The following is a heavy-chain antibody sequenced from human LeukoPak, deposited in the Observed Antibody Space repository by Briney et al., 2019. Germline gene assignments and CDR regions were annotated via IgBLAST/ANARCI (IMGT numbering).Heavy chain of an antibody. V-gene: IGHV1-69*04. CDR3: ARLGVVPAAMQERFDY. Sequence: SVKVSCKAPGGTFSSYAISWVRQAPGQGLEWMGRIIPILGIANYAQKFQGRVTITADKSTSTAYMELSSLRSEDTAVYYCARLGVVPAAMQERFDYWGQGTLVTVSS. CDR2: IIPILGIA. D-gene: IGHD2-2*01. CDR1: GGTFSSYA. J-gene: IGHJ4*02.